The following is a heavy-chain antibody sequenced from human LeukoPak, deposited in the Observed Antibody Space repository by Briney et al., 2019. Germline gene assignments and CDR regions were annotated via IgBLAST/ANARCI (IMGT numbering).Heavy chain of an antibody. CDR3: ANQGTYYYDSSAYFNY. D-gene: IGHD3-22*01. V-gene: IGHV3-30*02. J-gene: IGHJ4*02. CDR1: GFTFSNYG. CDR2: IRFDGSNE. Sequence: GGSLRLSCAASGFTFSNYGMHWVRQAPGKGLEWVTFIRFDGSNEYYADSVKGRFTISRDNSKNTLYLHMNSLRAKDTAVYYCANQGTYYYDSSAYFNYWGQGTLVTVSS.